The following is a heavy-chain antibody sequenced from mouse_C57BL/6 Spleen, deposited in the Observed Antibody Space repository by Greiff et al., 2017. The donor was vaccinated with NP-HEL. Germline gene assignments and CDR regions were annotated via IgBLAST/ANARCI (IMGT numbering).Heavy chain of an antibody. V-gene: IGHV5-16*01. Sequence: EVKLVESEGGLVQPGSSMKLSCTASGFTFSDYYMAWVRQVPEKGLEWVANINYDGSSTYYLDSSKSRFIISRDNAKNILYLQMSSLKSEDTATYYCARDQGYSNYGYWYFDVWGTGTTVTVSS. J-gene: IGHJ1*03. CDR1: GFTFSDYY. CDR3: ARDQGYSNYGYWYFDV. D-gene: IGHD2-5*01. CDR2: INYDGSST.